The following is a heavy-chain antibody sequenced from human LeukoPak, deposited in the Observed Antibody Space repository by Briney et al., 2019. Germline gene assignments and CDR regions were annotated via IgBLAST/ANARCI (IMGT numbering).Heavy chain of an antibody. J-gene: IGHJ5*02. CDR1: GGSISSSSYY. D-gene: IGHD4-17*01. Sequence: SETLSLTCTVSGGSISSSSYYWGWIRQPPGKGLEWIGSIYYSGSTYYNPSLKSRVTISVDTSKNQFSLKLSSVTAADTAVYYCARINPYGVRKGWFDPWGQGTLVTVSS. CDR2: IYYSGST. CDR3: ARINPYGVRKGWFDP. V-gene: IGHV4-39*01.